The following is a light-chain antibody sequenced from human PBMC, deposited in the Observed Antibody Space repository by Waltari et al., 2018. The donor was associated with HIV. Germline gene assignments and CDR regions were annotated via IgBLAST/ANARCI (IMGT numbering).Light chain of an antibody. CDR2: SHN. CDR1: SSNIGSNT. CDR3: AAWDDSLNGLWV. Sequence: QSVLTQPPSASGTPGQRVTISCSGSSSNIGSNTVNWYQQLPGTAPKLLIYSHNQRPSGVPDRFSGSKSGTSASLAISGLQSEDEADYYCAAWDDSLNGLWVFGGGTKLTVL. J-gene: IGLJ3*02. V-gene: IGLV1-44*01.